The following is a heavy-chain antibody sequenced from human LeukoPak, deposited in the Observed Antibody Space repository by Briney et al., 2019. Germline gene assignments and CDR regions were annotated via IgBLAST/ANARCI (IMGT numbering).Heavy chain of an antibody. Sequence: ASVTVSCKASGYTFTNHYVHWVRQAPGQGLEWMGWIHPRRGDTNYAQKFQGRVTTTRDTSTSTAYLDLSSLRSDDTAVYYCARDGDYGTGSYYRGCIDYWGQGTLVTVSS. CDR2: IHPRRGDT. CDR1: GYTFTNHY. D-gene: IGHD3-10*01. V-gene: IGHV1-2*02. J-gene: IGHJ4*02. CDR3: ARDGDYGTGSYYRGCIDY.